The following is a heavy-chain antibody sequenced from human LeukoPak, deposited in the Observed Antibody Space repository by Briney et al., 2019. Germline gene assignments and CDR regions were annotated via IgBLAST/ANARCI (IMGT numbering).Heavy chain of an antibody. CDR2: ISAYNGNA. J-gene: IGHJ6*03. V-gene: IGHV1-18*01. Sequence: ASVKVSCKASGHTFTSYGISWVRQAPGQGLEWMGWISAYNGNANYAQKLQGRVTMTTDTSTSTAYMELRSLRSDDTAVYYCARARRGSGSSNYMDVWGKGTTVTISS. CDR1: GHTFTSYG. CDR3: ARARRGSGSSNYMDV. D-gene: IGHD3-10*01.